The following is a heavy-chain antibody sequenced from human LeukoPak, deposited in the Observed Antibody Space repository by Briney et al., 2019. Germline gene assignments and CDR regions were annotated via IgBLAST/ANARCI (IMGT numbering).Heavy chain of an antibody. Sequence: GGSLRLSCTASGFIFSTCAMSWERQAPGKGVEWVSAICGCGGTTYYADSVKGRFTISRDNSKNTLFLQMNSLKTEDTAVYYCTTDFSLSYYDSSGYYSSVWGQGTLVTVSS. V-gene: IGHV3-23*01. J-gene: IGHJ4*02. CDR1: GFIFSTCA. CDR2: ICGCGGTT. D-gene: IGHD3-22*01. CDR3: TTDFSLSYYDSSGYYSSV.